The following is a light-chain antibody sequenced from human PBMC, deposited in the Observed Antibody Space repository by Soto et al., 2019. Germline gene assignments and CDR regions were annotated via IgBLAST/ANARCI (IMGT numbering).Light chain of an antibody. CDR3: QQYGSSLRT. CDR1: QSVSSSY. Sequence: EIVLTQSPGTLSLSPGERATLSCRASQSVSSSYLAWYQQKPGQAPRPPIYDASSRATGIPDRFSGSGSGTDFTLTISRLEPEDVAVYYCQQYGSSLRTFGQGTKVDIK. J-gene: IGKJ1*01. V-gene: IGKV3-20*01. CDR2: DAS.